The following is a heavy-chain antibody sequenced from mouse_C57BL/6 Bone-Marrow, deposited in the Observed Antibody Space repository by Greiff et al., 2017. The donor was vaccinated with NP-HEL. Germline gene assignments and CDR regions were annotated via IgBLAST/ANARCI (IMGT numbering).Heavy chain of an antibody. CDR2: INPNNGGT. J-gene: IGHJ1*03. Sequence: EVQLQQSGPELVKPGASVKISCKASGYTFTDYYMNWVKQSHGKSLEWIGDINPNNGGTSYNQKFKGKATLTVDKSSSTAYMELRSLTSEDSAVYYCADDYGYWYFDVWGTGTTVTVSS. D-gene: IGHD2-4*01. V-gene: IGHV1-26*01. CDR3: ADDYGYWYFDV. CDR1: GYTFTDYY.